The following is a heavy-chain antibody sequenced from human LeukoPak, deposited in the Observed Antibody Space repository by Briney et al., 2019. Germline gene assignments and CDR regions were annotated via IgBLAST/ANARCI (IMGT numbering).Heavy chain of an antibody. Sequence: SETLSLTCTVSGGSISSGDYYWSWIRQPPGKGLEWIGYIYYSGSTYYNPSLKSRVTISVDTFKNQFSLKLSSVTAADTAVYYCASLFTVTNNFDYWGQGTLVTVSS. J-gene: IGHJ4*02. CDR2: IYYSGST. CDR1: GGSISSGDYY. V-gene: IGHV4-30-4*01. CDR3: ASLFTVTNNFDY. D-gene: IGHD4-17*01.